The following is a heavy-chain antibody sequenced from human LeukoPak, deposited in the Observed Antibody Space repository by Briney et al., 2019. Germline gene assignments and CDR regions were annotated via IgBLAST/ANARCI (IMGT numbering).Heavy chain of an antibody. CDR2: INHSGST. Sequence: SETLSLTCAVYGGSFSGYYWSWIRQPPGKGLEWIGEINHSGSTNYNPSLKSRVTISVGTSKNQFSLKLSSVTAADTAVYYCARANDDYVWGSYRIHFDYWGQGTLVTVSS. CDR1: GGSFSGYY. D-gene: IGHD3-16*02. V-gene: IGHV4-34*01. J-gene: IGHJ4*02. CDR3: ARANDDYVWGSYRIHFDY.